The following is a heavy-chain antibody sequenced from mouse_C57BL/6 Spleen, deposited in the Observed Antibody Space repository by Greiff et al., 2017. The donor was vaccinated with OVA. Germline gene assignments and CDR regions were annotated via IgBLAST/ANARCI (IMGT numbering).Heavy chain of an antibody. V-gene: IGHV5-4*01. CDR2: ISDGGSYT. D-gene: IGHD1-1*01. Sequence: EVKLVESGGGLVKPGGSLKLSCAASGFTFSSYAMSWVRQTPEKRLEWVATISDGGSYTYYPDNVKGRFTISRDNAKNNLYLQMSHLKSEDTAMYYCARDPYGSSSYYYAMDYWGQGTSVTVSS. CDR3: ARDPYGSSSYYYAMDY. J-gene: IGHJ4*01. CDR1: GFTFSSYA.